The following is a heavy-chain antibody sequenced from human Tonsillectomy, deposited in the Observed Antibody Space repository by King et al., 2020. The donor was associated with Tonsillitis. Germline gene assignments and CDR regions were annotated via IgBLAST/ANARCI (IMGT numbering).Heavy chain of an antibody. CDR2: TTASGGTT. V-gene: IGHV3-23*04. J-gene: IGHJ2*01. D-gene: IGHD5-24*01. CDR1: GFTFSNFA. Sequence: VQLVESGGGLVQPGGSLRLSCEAFGFTFSNFAMSWVRLAPERGLEWVSATTASGGTTYYADSVTGRLTISRDNSKNTLYLQMNSLRAEDTAVYYCARDHVEMSTIPSWYFDLWGRGTLVTVSS. CDR3: ARDHVEMSTIPSWYFDL.